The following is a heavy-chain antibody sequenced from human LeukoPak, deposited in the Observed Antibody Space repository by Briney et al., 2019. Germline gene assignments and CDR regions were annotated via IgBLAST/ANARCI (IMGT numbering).Heavy chain of an antibody. CDR2: ISPTTGYT. CDR1: GFIFSDYY. CDR3: ARDRASGDYVFDL. V-gene: IGHV3-11*06. Sequence: GGPLRLSCAASGFIFSDYYMTWLRQAPGKGLEWISYISPTTGYTNSADSVKGRFTISRDNAKNSVYLQLNSLRPDDTAVYYCARDRASGDYVFDLWRQGTLVTVSP. D-gene: IGHD4-17*01. J-gene: IGHJ4*02.